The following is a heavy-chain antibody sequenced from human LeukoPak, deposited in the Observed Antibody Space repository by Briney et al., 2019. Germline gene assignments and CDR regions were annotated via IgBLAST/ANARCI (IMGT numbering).Heavy chain of an antibody. D-gene: IGHD2-15*01. CDR2: LSGSGGST. Sequence: PGGSLRLSCAASGFTFSSYAMSWVRQAPGKGLEWDSALSGSGGSTYYADSVKGRFTISRDNSKNTLYLQMNSLRAEDTAVYYCPKDKYPDSVHSSQFDYWGQGTRVTVPS. CDR1: GFTFSSYA. V-gene: IGHV3-23*01. J-gene: IGHJ4*02. CDR3: PKDKYPDSVHSSQFDY.